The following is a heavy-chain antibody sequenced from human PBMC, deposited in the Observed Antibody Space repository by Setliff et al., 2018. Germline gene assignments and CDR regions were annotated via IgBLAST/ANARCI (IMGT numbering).Heavy chain of an antibody. CDR3: ARRVSYDSSGYPLGY. CDR2: ISAYTGKT. J-gene: IGHJ4*02. V-gene: IGHV1-18*01. Sequence: ASVKVSCKAADYTFLSYGLSWVRQAPGQGLEWMGWISAYTGKTDYAQNFQGRVTMTTDTSTSTAYMELSSLRSDDTAVYFCARRVSYDSSGYPLGYWGQGTLVTVSS. D-gene: IGHD3-22*01. CDR1: DYTFLSYG.